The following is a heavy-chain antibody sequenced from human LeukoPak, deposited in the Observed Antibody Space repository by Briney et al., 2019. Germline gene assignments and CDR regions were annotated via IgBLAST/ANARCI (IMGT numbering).Heavy chain of an antibody. CDR2: IKSKTDGGTT. CDR1: GFTFSNAW. V-gene: IGHV3-15*01. D-gene: IGHD4-17*01. Sequence: PGGSLRLSCAASGFTFSNAWMSWVRQPPGKGLEWVGRIKSKTDGGTTDCAEPVKGRFTISRDDSKNTLCLQMNFLKTEDTALYYCAAVSVDYGDSSFDFWGQGTLVTVSS. J-gene: IGHJ4*02. CDR3: AAVSVDYGDSSFDF.